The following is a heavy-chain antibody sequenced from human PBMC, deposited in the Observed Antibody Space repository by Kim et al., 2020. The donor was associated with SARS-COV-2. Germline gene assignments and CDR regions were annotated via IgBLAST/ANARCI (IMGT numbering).Heavy chain of an antibody. CDR1: GRSISSTSYY. Sequence: SETLSLTCTVSGRSISSTSYYWGWIRQPPGKGLEWIGSIYYSGSTYYNPSLKSRVTISVDTSKNQFSLKLSSVTAADTAVYYCARQRIAVAGYFDYWGQGTLVTVSS. V-gene: IGHV4-39*01. CDR2: IYYSGST. D-gene: IGHD6-19*01. CDR3: ARQRIAVAGYFDY. J-gene: IGHJ4*02.